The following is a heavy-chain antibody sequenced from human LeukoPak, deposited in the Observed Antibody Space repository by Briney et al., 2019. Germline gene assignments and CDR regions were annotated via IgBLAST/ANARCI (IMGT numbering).Heavy chain of an antibody. J-gene: IGHJ4*02. CDR2: ISSSSSTI. Sequence: GGSLRLSCAASGFTFSSYSMNWVRQAPGKGLEWVSYISSSSSTIYYADSVKGRFTISRDNAKNSLYLQINSLSAEDTAVYYCARDYGGSDFDYWGQGTLATVSS. CDR1: GFTFSSYS. V-gene: IGHV3-48*04. CDR3: ARDYGGSDFDY. D-gene: IGHD3-16*01.